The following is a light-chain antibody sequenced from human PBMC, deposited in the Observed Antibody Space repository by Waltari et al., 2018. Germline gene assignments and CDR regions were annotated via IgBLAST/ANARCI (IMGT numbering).Light chain of an antibody. CDR2: GQN. CDR1: SLRSYY. V-gene: IGLV3-19*01. CDR3: NSRDSSGNHVV. Sequence: SSELTQDPAVSVALGQTVRITCQGDSLRSYYANWNQHNPGQAPVLLIYGQNNRPSGIPDRFSGSSSGNTASLTITGAQAEDEADYYCNSRDSSGNHVVVGGGTKLTVL. J-gene: IGLJ2*01.